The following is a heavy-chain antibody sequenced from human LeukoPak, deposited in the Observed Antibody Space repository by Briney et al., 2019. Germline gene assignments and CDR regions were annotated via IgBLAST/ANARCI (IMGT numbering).Heavy chain of an antibody. J-gene: IGHJ4*02. CDR1: GFTFSNDP. CDR3: ATVGTYYYDSSGLDY. Sequence: GGSLRLSCAASGFTFSNDPMSWVRQTPGKGLEWVSTINYSGGSTYYADSVKGRFTISRDNSKNTLYLQMNSLRVDDTAVYYCATVGTYYYDSSGLDYWGQGTLVTVSS. D-gene: IGHD3-22*01. CDR2: INYSGGST. V-gene: IGHV3-23*01.